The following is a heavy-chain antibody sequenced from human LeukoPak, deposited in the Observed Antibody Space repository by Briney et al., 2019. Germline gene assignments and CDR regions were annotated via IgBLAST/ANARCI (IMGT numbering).Heavy chain of an antibody. J-gene: IGHJ4*02. CDR2: ASTDEINQ. CDR1: GFTFRNHG. Sequence: PGGSLRLSCAYSGFTFRNHGMHWVRQAPGKGLEWVAVASTDEINQWYADSVKGRFIISRDNSRNTVILEMNTLRTEDTAVYFCAAFITTKLDYWGQGTLVTVSS. V-gene: IGHV3-30*03. D-gene: IGHD3-22*01. CDR3: AAFITTKLDY.